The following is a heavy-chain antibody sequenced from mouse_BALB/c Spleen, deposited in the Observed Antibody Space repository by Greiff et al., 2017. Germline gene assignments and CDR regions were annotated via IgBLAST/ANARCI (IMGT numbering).Heavy chain of an antibody. Sequence: EVQLQESGADLVKPGGSLKLSCTASGFSFSSYGMSWVRQTPDKRLEWVATISSGGSYTYYPDSLKGRFTISRDNAKNTLYLQMSSLKSEDTAMYFCERDKNGSIPDSFDYWGQGTPVTVSA. CDR2: ISSGGSYT. V-gene: IGHV5-6*01. J-gene: IGHJ3*01. CDR3: ERDKNGSIPDSFDY. CDR1: GFSFSSYG. D-gene: IGHD1-1*01.